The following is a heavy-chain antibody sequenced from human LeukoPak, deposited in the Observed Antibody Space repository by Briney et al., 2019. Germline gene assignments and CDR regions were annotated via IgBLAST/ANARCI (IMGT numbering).Heavy chain of an antibody. CDR2: IYTSGST. CDR1: GGSISSYY. J-gene: IGHJ3*02. V-gene: IGHV4-4*09. CDR3: ARRRDSGYEDNDAFDI. Sequence: SETLSLTCTVSGGSISSYYWSWIRQPPGKGLEWIGYIYTSGSTNYNPSLKSRVTISVDTSKNQFSLKLSPVTAADTAVYYCARRRDSGYEDNDAFDIWGQGTMVTVSS. D-gene: IGHD5-12*01.